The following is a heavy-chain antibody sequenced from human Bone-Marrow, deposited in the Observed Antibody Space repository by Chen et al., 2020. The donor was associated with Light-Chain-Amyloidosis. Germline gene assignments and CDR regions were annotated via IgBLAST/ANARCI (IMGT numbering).Heavy chain of an antibody. J-gene: IGHJ6*02. Sequence: QVQLVKSGAEVKKPGASVKVSCKASGYTFTGYYMHWVRQAPGQGLEWMGWINPNSGGTNYAQKFQGRVTMTRDTSISTAYMELSRLRSDDTAVYYCARDYYDFWSGYYGRDGMDVWGQGTAVTVSS. CDR1: GYTFTGYY. CDR3: ARDYYDFWSGYYGRDGMDV. CDR2: INPNSGGT. D-gene: IGHD3-3*01. V-gene: IGHV1-2*02.